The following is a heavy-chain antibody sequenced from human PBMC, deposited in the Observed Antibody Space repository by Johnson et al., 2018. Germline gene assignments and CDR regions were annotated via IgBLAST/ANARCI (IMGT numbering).Heavy chain of an antibody. J-gene: IGHJ6*03. CDR3: ARGYCSSTSRHHPGYSYDYYYYYMDV. CDR2: IIPIFGTA. V-gene: IGHV1-69*01. Sequence: QVQLVQSGAEVKKPGSSVKVSCKASGGTFSSYAISWVRQAPGQGLEWMGGIIPIFGTANYAQKFQGRVTITADESTSTAYMELSSLRSEDTAVYYCARGYCSSTSRHHPGYSYDYYYYYMDVWGKGTTVTVSS. CDR1: GGTFSSYA. D-gene: IGHD2-2*01.